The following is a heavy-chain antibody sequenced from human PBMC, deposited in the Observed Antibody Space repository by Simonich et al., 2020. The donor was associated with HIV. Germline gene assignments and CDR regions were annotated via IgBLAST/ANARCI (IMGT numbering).Heavy chain of an antibody. J-gene: IGHJ6*02. V-gene: IGHV3-48*03. CDR3: TRDRYYSFWSGYHYNGMDV. Sequence: EVQLVESGGGLVQPGGSLRLSCSASGFTFSSYELNWVRQAPGKGLGWVSNISTSGNVIFYADSLKGRFTISRDNAKNSLYLQMNSLRAEDTAVYYCTRDRYYSFWSGYHYNGMDVWGQGTTVTVSS. CDR2: ISTSGNVI. CDR1: GFTFSSYE. D-gene: IGHD3-3*01.